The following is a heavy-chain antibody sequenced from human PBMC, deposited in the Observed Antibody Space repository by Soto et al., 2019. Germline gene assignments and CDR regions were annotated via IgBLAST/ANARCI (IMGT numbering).Heavy chain of an antibody. V-gene: IGHV3-33*01. CDR3: ARLGGSGGDSIEH. CDR2: IWYDGSKK. D-gene: IGHD3-10*01. CDR1: GFPFSKYG. J-gene: IGHJ4*02. Sequence: QVQLVESGGGVVQPGRYLRLSCAASGFPFSKYGMHWVRQAPGKGLEWVAIIWYDGSKKYYGDSVKGRFTISRDNSKDTLFLQMNSLRADDTAMYYCARLGGSGGDSIEHWGQGTLVTVSS.